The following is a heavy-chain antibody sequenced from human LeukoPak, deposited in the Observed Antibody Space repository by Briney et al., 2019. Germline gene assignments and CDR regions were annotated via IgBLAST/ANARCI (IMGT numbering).Heavy chain of an antibody. J-gene: IGHJ3*01. Sequence: PGGSLRLSCAASGFTFSSYAMSWVRQAPGKGLEWVSGISGTGGSTHYADSVKGRFTISRDNSKNTLYLQMNSLRAEDTAVYYCAKGPRCSSTSCYSMGAFDFWGQGTMVTVSS. V-gene: IGHV3-23*01. CDR3: AKGPRCSSTSCYSMGAFDF. CDR1: GFTFSSYA. CDR2: ISGTGGST. D-gene: IGHD2-2*01.